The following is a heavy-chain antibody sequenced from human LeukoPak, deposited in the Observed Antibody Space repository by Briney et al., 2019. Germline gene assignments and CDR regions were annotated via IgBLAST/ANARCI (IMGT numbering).Heavy chain of an antibody. D-gene: IGHD1-26*01. CDR2: ITGGGGSA. J-gene: IGHJ5*02. CDR1: GFTFSNYA. V-gene: IGHV3-23*01. CDR3: AKDPYSGSYSHWFDP. Sequence: GGSLRLSCAASGFTFSNYAMSWVRQAPGKGLEWVSAITGGGGSAYYADSVKGRFTISRDNSKNTLYLQMNSLRVEDTAVYYCAKDPYSGSYSHWFDPWGQGTLVTVSS.